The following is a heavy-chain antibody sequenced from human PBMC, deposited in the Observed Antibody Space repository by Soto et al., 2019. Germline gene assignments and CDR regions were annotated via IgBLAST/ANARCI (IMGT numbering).Heavy chain of an antibody. Sequence: GSLRLSCAASGFTFGSYGMHWVRQAPGKGLEWVAIIWYDGGNEYYADSVKGRFTISRDNSKNTLYLQMNSLRAEDTAVYYCAREGAVAGVAFDYWGQGTLVTVSS. D-gene: IGHD6-19*01. CDR3: AREGAVAGVAFDY. CDR1: GFTFGSYG. V-gene: IGHV3-33*01. J-gene: IGHJ4*02. CDR2: IWYDGGNE.